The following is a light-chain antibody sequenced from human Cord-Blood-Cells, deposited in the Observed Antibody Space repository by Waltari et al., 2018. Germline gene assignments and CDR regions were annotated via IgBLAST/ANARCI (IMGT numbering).Light chain of an antibody. Sequence: QSALTQPASVSGSPGPSITISCTGPSRDVGSYNLVSWYQQHPGKAPKLMIYEVSKRPSGVSNRFSGSKSGNTASLTISGLQAEDEADYYCCSYAGSSTYVFGTGTKVTVL. CDR2: EVS. CDR3: CSYAGSSTYV. V-gene: IGLV2-23*02. CDR1: SRDVGSYNL. J-gene: IGLJ1*01.